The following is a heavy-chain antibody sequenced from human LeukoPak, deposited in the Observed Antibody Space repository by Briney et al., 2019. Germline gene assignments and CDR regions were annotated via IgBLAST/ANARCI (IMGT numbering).Heavy chain of an antibody. CDR3: ASSLGDSSWCSRWFDP. CDR2: IDTTISYI. V-gene: IGHV3-21*01. D-gene: IGHD6-13*01. J-gene: IGHJ5*02. Sequence: GGSLRLSCTASGFTFSTYNMNWVRQAPGKGLEWVSSIDTTISYIYYADSVKGRFTISRDNAKNSLYLQMNSLRAEDTAVYYCASSLGDSSWCSRWFDPWGQGTLVTVSS. CDR1: GFTFSTYN.